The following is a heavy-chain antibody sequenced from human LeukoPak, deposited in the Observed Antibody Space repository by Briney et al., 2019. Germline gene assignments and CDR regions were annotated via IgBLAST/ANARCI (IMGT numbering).Heavy chain of an antibody. CDR1: GGSISSGGYS. D-gene: IGHD3-22*01. Sequence: PSETLSLTCAVSGGSISSGGYSWSWIRQPPGKGLEWIGYIYYSGSTNYNPSLKSRVTISVDTSKNQFSLKLSSVTAADTAVYYCARDRPYYYDSSGPTLFDYWGQGTLVTVSS. J-gene: IGHJ4*02. CDR2: IYYSGST. V-gene: IGHV4-61*08. CDR3: ARDRPYYYDSSGPTLFDY.